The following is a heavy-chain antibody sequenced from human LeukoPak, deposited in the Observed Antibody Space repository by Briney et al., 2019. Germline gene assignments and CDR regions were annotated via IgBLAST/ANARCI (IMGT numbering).Heavy chain of an antibody. J-gene: IGHJ4*02. V-gene: IGHV3-15*01. CDR3: TTDEWS. CDR1: GFTHTNAW. D-gene: IGHD2-8*01. CDR2: IKSKGDGGTT. Sequence: GESLKISCAASGFTHTNAWMSWVRQAPGKGLECVGHIKSKGDGGTTEYAAPVKGRFTISRDDSKNTLDLQMNNLKVEDTAIYYCTTDEWSWGQGTLVTVSS.